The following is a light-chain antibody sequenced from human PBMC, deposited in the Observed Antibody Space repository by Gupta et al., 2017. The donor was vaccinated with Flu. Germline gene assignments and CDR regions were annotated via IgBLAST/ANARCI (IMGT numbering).Light chain of an antibody. CDR3: QQDSHSQLT. CDR2: AAS. J-gene: IGKJ5*01. V-gene: IGKV3-20*01. CDR1: QTVRSNS. Sequence: DIVLTQSPGTLSLSPGEQATLSCRASQTVRSNSLAWYQQKPGQAPRLLIYAASTRASGIPDRFSGSGSRTDFTLTISKLEPEDFAVYYCQQDSHSQLTFGQGTRLDIK.